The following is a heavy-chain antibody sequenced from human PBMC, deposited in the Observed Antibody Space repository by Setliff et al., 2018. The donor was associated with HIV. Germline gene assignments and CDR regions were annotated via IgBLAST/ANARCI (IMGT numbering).Heavy chain of an antibody. J-gene: IGHJ5*02. CDR2: INPDSGGT. Sequence: ASVKVSCKASGYTFTGYYMHWVRQAPGQGPEWMAWINPDSGGTEYAQKFQGRVTTAYLQISGLKADDTAVYYCARALYGDYGGDLNWLDPWGQGTLVTVSS. V-gene: IGHV1-2*02. D-gene: IGHD4-17*01. CDR3: ARALYGDYGGDLNWLDP. CDR1: GYTFTGYY.